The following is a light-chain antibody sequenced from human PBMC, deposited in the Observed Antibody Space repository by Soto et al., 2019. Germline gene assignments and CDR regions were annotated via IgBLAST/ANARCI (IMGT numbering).Light chain of an antibody. V-gene: IGLV2-11*01. CDR3: CSYAGNYDYV. Sequence: QSALTQPRSVSGSPGQSVTISCTGTSSDVGGHNYVSWYQQHPGKAPKLLISSITKRSSGVPDRFSGSKSGNTASLTISGLQTEDEADYYCCSYAGNYDYVFGTGTKATVL. CDR1: SSDVGGHNY. CDR2: SIT. J-gene: IGLJ1*01.